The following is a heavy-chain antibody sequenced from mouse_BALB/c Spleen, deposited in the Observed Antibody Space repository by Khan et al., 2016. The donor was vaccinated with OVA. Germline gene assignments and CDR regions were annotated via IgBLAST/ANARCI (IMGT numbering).Heavy chain of an antibody. D-gene: IGHD1-1*01. CDR3: VTRGSTYTWFTY. Sequence: VQLQQSGPELVKPGASVKMSCKASGYTFTTYVIHWVKQKPGQGLEWIGYIYPYNDDTKYNEKFKGKATLTSDKSSSTAYMELSSLTSEDSAVYCGVTRGSTYTWFTYWGQGTLVTVSA. V-gene: IGHV1S136*01. J-gene: IGHJ3*01. CDR1: GYTFTTYV. CDR2: IYPYNDDT.